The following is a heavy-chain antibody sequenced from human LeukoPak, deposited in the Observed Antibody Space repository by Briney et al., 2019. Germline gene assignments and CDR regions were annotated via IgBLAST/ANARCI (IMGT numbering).Heavy chain of an antibody. Sequence: SETLSLTCTVSGGSISSGGYYWSWIRQHPGKGLEWIGYIYYSGSTYYNPSLKSRVTISVDTSKNQFSLKLSSVTAADTAVYYCARPIVGSGWYYFDYWGQGTLVTVSS. V-gene: IGHV4-31*03. CDR3: ARPIVGSGWYYFDY. J-gene: IGHJ4*02. CDR2: IYYSGST. D-gene: IGHD6-19*01. CDR1: GGSISSGGYY.